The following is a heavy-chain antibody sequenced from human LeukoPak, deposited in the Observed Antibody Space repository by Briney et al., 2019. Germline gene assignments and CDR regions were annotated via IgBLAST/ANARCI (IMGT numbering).Heavy chain of an antibody. V-gene: IGHV4-59*02. CDR3: ARNRGNGNWFDP. J-gene: IGHJ5*02. Sequence: SETLSLTCTVSGSSVNSYYWSWIRQPPGKGLEWIGYIYSSGSTNYNPSLKSRVTISVDTSKNQLSLKLSSVTAADTAVYYCARNRGNGNWFDPWGQGTLVTVSS. CDR2: IYSSGST. D-gene: IGHD2-8*01. CDR1: GSSVNSYY.